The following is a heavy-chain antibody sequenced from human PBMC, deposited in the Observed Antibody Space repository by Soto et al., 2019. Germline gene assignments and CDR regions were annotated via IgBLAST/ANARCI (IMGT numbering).Heavy chain of an antibody. D-gene: IGHD1-26*01. CDR2: SYYSGST. J-gene: IGHJ4*02. CDR1: GASIRNYY. Sequence: QVHLQESGPGLVKPSETLSLTCTVSGASIRNYYWSWIRQPPGKGLEWIGFSYYSGSTNYNPSLSSLVTMSVDTSKNQFSLKLTSVTAADTAVYYCARDQNGSPHFDYWGQGILVTVSS. V-gene: IGHV4-59*01. CDR3: ARDQNGSPHFDY.